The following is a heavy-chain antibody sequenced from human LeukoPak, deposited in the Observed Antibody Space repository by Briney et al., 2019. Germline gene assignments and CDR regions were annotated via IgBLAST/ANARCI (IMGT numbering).Heavy chain of an antibody. CDR3: TTFNMVRGVLFDY. D-gene: IGHD3-10*01. CDR1: GFTFSNAW. J-gene: IGHJ4*02. V-gene: IGHV3-15*01. CDR2: IKSKTDGGTT. Sequence: PGGSLRLSCAASGFTFSNAWMSWVRQAPGKGLEWVGRIKSKTDGGTTDYAAPAKGRFTISRDDSKNTLYLQMNSLKTEDTAVYYCTTFNMVRGVLFDYWGQGTLVTVSS.